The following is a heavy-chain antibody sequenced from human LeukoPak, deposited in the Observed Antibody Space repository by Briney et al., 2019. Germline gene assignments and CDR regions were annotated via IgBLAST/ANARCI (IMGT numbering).Heavy chain of an antibody. CDR3: ARALPFGELLFDY. V-gene: IGHV4-59*02. CDR2: IYYSGGT. Sequence: PSETLSLTCTVSGGSVSSYYWSWIRQPPGKGLEWIGYIYYSGGTNYNPSPKSRVTISVDTSKNQFSLKLSSVTAADTAVYYCARALPFGELLFDYWGQGTLVTVSS. CDR1: GGSVSSYY. J-gene: IGHJ4*02. D-gene: IGHD3-10*01.